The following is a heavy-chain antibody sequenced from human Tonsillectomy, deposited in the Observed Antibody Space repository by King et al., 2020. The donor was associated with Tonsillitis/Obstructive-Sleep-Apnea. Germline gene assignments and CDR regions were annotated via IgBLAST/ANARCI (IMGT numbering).Heavy chain of an antibody. J-gene: IGHJ4*02. CDR3: AKEDDSSGWNYFDS. Sequence: VQLVESGGGVVQPGGSLRLSCAASGFTFGSYGMHWVRQAPGKGLGGGAVFSYDGSNKYYAESVKGRFTISRDNSKNTLYLQMNSLRAEDTAVYYCAKEDDSSGWNYFDSWGQGTQVTVSS. V-gene: IGHV3-30*18. D-gene: IGHD6-19*01. CDR2: FSYDGSNK. CDR1: GFTFGSYG.